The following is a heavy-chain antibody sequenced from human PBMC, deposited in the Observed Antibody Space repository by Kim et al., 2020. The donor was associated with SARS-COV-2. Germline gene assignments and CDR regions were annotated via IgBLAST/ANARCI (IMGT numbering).Heavy chain of an antibody. J-gene: IGHJ1*01. V-gene: IGHV3-23*01. CDR1: GFTFSSYA. D-gene: IGHD3-10*01. CDR3: AKAYYYGSGSLEYFQH. CDR2: ISGSGGST. Sequence: GGSLRLSCAASGFTFSSYAMSWVRQAPGKGLEWVSAISGSGGSTYYADSVKGRFTISRDNSKNTLYLQMNSLRAEDTAVYYCAKAYYYGSGSLEYFQHWGQGTLVTVSS.